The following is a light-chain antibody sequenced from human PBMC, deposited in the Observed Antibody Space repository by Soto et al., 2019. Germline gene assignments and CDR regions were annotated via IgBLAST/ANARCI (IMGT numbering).Light chain of an antibody. V-gene: IGLV2-23*02. CDR1: SSYVGSYNL. Sequence: QSVLTQPASVSGSPGQSITISCTGTSSYVGSYNLVSWYQQHPGKAPKLMIYEVSKRPSGVSNRFSGSKSGNTASLTISGLQAEDEADYYCCSYAGSSTFVFGGGTKVTVL. J-gene: IGLJ2*01. CDR2: EVS. CDR3: CSYAGSSTFV.